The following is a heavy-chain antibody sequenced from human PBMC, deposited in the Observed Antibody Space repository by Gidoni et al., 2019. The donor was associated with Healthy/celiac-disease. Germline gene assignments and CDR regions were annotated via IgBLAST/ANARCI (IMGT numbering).Heavy chain of an antibody. D-gene: IGHD1-26*01. Sequence: QVQLQLWGAGLLKPSETLSLTFAVYGVSFSGYYWSWIRQPPGKGLEWIGEINHSGSTNYNPSLKSRVTISVDTSKNQFSLKLSSVTAADTAVYYCARGLDSSGSYYDYWGQGTLVTVSS. CDR3: ARGLDSSGSYYDY. CDR1: GVSFSGYY. V-gene: IGHV4-34*01. CDR2: INHSGST. J-gene: IGHJ4*02.